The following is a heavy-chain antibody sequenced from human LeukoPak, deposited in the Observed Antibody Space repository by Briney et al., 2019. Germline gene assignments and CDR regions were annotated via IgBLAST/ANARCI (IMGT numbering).Heavy chain of an antibody. V-gene: IGHV4-34*01. CDR1: GFTFSDYY. Sequence: PGGSLRLSCAASGFTFSDYYMSWIRQPPGKGLEWIGEINHSGSTNYNPSLKSRVTISVDTSKNQFSLKLSSVTAADTAVYYCARGDVGANLGWGQGTLVTVSS. CDR3: ARGDVGANLG. J-gene: IGHJ4*02. CDR2: INHSGST. D-gene: IGHD1-26*01.